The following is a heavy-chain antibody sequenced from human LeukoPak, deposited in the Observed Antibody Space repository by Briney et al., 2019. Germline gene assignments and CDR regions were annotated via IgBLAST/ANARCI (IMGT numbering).Heavy chain of an antibody. V-gene: IGHV4-39*01. CDR1: GGSISSKSYY. D-gene: IGHD2-15*01. J-gene: IGHJ6*03. CDR2: IYYIGST. CDR3: ASFYCSGGSCYQYYSYYYMDV. Sequence: SETLSLTCTVSGGSISSKSYYWGWIRQPPGKGLKWIGSIYYIGSTYSNPSLQSRVTISVDTSKNQFSLKLNSVPAADTAVYYCASFYCSGGSCYQYYSYYYMDVWGKGTTVIISS.